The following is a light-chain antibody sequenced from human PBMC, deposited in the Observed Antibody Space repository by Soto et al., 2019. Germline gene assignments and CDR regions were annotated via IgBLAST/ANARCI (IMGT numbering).Light chain of an antibody. V-gene: IGKV3-20*01. J-gene: IGKJ2*01. CDR1: QSVSSSY. CDR2: DAS. CDR3: QQYGSSPYT. Sequence: IVLTQSPGTLSLSPGERATLSCRASQSVSSSYLAWYQQRPGQAPRLLIHDASSRSTGIPDRFSGSGSGTDFTLTISRLEPEDFAVYYCQQYGSSPYTVGQGTKLEIK.